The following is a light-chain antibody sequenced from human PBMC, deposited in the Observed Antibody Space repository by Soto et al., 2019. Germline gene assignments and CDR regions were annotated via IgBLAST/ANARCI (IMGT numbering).Light chain of an antibody. Sequence: EVVLTQSPGTLSLSPGERATLSCRASQSVSSSYLAWYQHKPGQAPSLLIYGASSRATGIPDRFSGSGSGTDFTLTISRLEPEVFAVYYCQQFGSSFTFGPGTKVDIK. V-gene: IGKV3-20*01. J-gene: IGKJ3*01. CDR1: QSVSSSY. CDR3: QQFGSSFT. CDR2: GAS.